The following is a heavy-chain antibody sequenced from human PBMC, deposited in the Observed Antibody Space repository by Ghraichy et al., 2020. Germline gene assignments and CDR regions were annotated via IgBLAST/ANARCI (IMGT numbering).Heavy chain of an antibody. CDR2: IWSDGSNK. V-gene: IGHV3-33*08. D-gene: IGHD2-8*01. Sequence: GGSLRLSCAASGFTFSDFGMHWVRQAPGKGLEWVAIIWSDGSNKYYGDSVKGRFTISRDNSKNTLYLQMNSLRAEDTVVYYCARELLYDGVYYYYGLDAWGQGTTVTVSS. CDR3: ARELLYDGVYYYYGLDA. J-gene: IGHJ6*02. CDR1: GFTFSDFG.